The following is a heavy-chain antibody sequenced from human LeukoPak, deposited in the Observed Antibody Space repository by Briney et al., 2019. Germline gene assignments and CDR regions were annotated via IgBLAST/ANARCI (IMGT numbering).Heavy chain of an antibody. CDR2: ISTSGST. V-gene: IGHV4-4*07. D-gene: IGHD6-6*01. CDR1: DGSISSYY. J-gene: IGHJ4*02. CDR3: ARAGFALAPHRGTPFDY. Sequence: SETLSLTCTVSDGSISSYYWSWIRQPAGKGLESIGHISTSGSTNYSPSLKSRVTISVNTSKNQFSLKLTSVTAADTAVYYCARAGFALAPHRGTPFDYWGQGTLVTVSS.